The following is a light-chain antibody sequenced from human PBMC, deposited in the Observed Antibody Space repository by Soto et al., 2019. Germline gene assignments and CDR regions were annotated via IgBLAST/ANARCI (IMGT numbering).Light chain of an antibody. CDR1: SSDVGSYNR. J-gene: IGLJ1*01. V-gene: IGLV2-18*02. Sequence: QSVLTQPPSVSGSPGQSVTISCTGTSSDVGSYNRVSWYQQPPGTAPKLMISEVSNRPSGVPDRFSGSKSGNTASLTISGLQAEDEADYYCSSYTSSSTYVFGNGTKVTVL. CDR3: SSYTSSSTYV. CDR2: EVS.